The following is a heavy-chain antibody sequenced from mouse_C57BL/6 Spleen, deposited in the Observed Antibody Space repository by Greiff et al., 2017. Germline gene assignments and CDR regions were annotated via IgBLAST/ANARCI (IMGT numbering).Heavy chain of an antibody. J-gene: IGHJ3*01. CDR1: GYTFTSYW. CDR2: IDPSDSYT. D-gene: IGHD1-1*01. CDR3: ARRDYGTRRFAY. Sequence: QVQLQQPGAELVMPGASVKLSCKASGYTFTSYWMHWVKQRPGQGLEWIGEIDPSDSYTNYNQKFKGKSTLTVDKSSSTAYMQLSSLTSEDSAVYYCARRDYGTRRFAYWGQGTLVTVSA. V-gene: IGHV1-69*01.